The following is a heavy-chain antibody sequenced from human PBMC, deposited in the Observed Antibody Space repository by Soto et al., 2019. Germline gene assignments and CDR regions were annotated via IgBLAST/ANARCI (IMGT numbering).Heavy chain of an antibody. CDR1: GYTFTSYD. CDR3: ARGQLELHDYYGMDV. CDR2: MNPNSGNT. D-gene: IGHD1-7*01. J-gene: IGHJ6*02. Sequence: ASVKVSCKASGYTFTSYDINWVRQATGQGLEWMGWMNPNSGNTGYAQKFQGRVTMTRNTSISTAYMELSSLRSEDTTVYYCARGQLELHDYYGMDVWGQGTTVTVSS. V-gene: IGHV1-8*01.